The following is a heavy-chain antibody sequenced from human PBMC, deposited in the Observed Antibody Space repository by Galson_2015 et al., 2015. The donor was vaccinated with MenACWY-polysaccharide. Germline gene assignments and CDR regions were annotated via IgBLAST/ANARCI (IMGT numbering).Heavy chain of an antibody. D-gene: IGHD4/OR15-4a*01. CDR3: AKSMTILDY. V-gene: IGHV3-48*02. CDR2: ISSSSTSI. CDR1: GFIFSSHG. Sequence: SLRLSCAASGFIFSSHGMNWVRQAPGRGLEWISYISSSSTSINYADSVKGRFTISRDNAKNTLYLQMNSLRDEDTAVYYCAKSMTILDYWGQRTLVTVSS. J-gene: IGHJ4*02.